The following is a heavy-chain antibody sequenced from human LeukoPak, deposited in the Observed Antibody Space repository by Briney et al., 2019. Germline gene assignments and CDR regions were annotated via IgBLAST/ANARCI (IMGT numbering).Heavy chain of an antibody. CDR2: IYYGGST. V-gene: IGHV4-59*01. CDR3: ARGGGHYDFWSGYHKIAYFDY. J-gene: IGHJ4*02. Sequence: SETLSLTCTVSGDSMRRYYWSWIRQPPGKGLEWLGYIYYGGSTNYNPSLKSRVTISVDTSKNQFSLKLSSVTAADTAVYYCARGGGHYDFWSGYHKIAYFDYWGQGTLVTVYS. CDR1: GDSMRRYY. D-gene: IGHD3-3*01.